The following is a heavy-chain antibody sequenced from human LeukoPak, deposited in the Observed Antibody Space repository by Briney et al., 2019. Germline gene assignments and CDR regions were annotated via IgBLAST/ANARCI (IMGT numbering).Heavy chain of an antibody. CDR3: ARVSGLWFGESYYMDV. D-gene: IGHD3-10*01. CDR2: IYYSGGT. Sequence: PSETLSLTCTVSGGSISSGDYYWSWIRQPPGKGLEWIGYIYYSGGTYYNPSLKSRVTISVDTSKNQFSLKLSSVAAADTAVYYCARVSGLWFGESYYMDVWGKGTTVTVSS. CDR1: GGSISSGDYY. J-gene: IGHJ6*03. V-gene: IGHV4-30-4*01.